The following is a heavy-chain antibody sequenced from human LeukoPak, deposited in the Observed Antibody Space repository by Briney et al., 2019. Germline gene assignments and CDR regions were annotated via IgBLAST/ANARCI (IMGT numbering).Heavy chain of an antibody. CDR1: GFTFSSYS. CDR3: ARPSSHYSSSWYTPSSGEYYYYMDV. V-gene: IGHV4-39*01. J-gene: IGHJ6*03. Sequence: PGGSLRLSCAASGFTFSSYSMNWIRQPPGKGLEWIGSIYYSGSTYYNPSLKSRVTISVDTSKNQFSLKLSSVTAADTAVYYCARPSSHYSSSWYTPSSGEYYYYMDVWGKGTTVTVSS. D-gene: IGHD6-13*01. CDR2: IYYSGST.